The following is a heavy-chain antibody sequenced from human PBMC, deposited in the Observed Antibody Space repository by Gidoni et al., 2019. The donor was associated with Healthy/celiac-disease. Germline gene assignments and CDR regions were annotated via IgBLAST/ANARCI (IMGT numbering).Heavy chain of an antibody. CDR2: ISYDGSNK. CDR3: ARDDSSGYPYYYYGMDV. Sequence: QVQLVESGGGVVQPGRSLSLPCAASGFTFVRYAMQWVRQAPGKGLEWVAVISYDGSNKYYADSVKGRFTISRDNSKNTLYLQMNSLRAEDTAVYYCARDDSSGYPYYYYGMDVWGQGTTVTVSS. V-gene: IGHV3-30*04. CDR1: GFTFVRYA. D-gene: IGHD3-22*01. J-gene: IGHJ6*02.